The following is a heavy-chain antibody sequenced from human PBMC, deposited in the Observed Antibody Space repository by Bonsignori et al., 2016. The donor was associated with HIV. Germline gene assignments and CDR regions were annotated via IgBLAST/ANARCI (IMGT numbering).Heavy chain of an antibody. J-gene: IGHJ4*02. CDR2: IRFDGTKI. CDR3: AKEGYSYDSSGYLDY. D-gene: IGHD3-22*01. Sequence: GGSLRLSCAASGFTFTTYGMHWVRQAPGKGLEWVAFIRFDGTKIYYADSVKGRVTMSRDNSENTLYLQMNSLRAEDTAVYYCAKEGYSYDSSGYLDYWGQGILVTVSS. CDR1: GFTFTTYG. V-gene: IGHV3-30*02.